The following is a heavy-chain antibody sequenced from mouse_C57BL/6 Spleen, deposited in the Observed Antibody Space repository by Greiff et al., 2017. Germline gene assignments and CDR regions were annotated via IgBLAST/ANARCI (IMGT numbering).Heavy chain of an antibody. D-gene: IGHD1-1*01. CDR1: GFNIKDDY. V-gene: IGHV14-4*01. CDR3: TTGGSSYYYAMDY. CDR2: IDPENGDT. Sequence: VQLQQSGAELVRPGASVKLSCTASGFNIKDDYMHWVKQRPEQGLEWIGWIDPENGDTEYASKFQGKATITADTSSNTAYLQLSSLTSEDTAVYDCTTGGSSYYYAMDYWGQGTSVTVSS. J-gene: IGHJ4*01.